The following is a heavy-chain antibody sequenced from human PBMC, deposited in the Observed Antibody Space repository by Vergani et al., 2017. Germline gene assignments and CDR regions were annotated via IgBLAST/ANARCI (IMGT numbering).Heavy chain of an antibody. V-gene: IGHV3-48*03. J-gene: IGHJ4*02. CDR2: ISSSGSTM. Sequence: EVQLVESGGGLVQPGGSLRLSCAASGFTFSSYEMNWVRQAPGKGLEWVSYISSSGSTMYYADSVKGRFTISRDNAKNSLYLQMNSLRAEDTAVYYCAREPWGNYDFWSGPDYFDYWGQGTLVTVSS. D-gene: IGHD3-3*01. CDR1: GFTFSSYE. CDR3: AREPWGNYDFWSGPDYFDY.